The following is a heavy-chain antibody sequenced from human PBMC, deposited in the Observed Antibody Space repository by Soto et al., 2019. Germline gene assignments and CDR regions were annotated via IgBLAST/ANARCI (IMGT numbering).Heavy chain of an antibody. Sequence: EVQLVESGGGLVQWGGSLRLSCAASGFTVTSSYMSWVRQAPGKGLEWVSIIYSDGTTYYTDSVKGRFTISRDNSKNTLWLQKNSLRAEDPGVYYCARVQVTPGTTWKVFDYWGQGTLVTVSS. CDR3: ARVQVTPGTTWKVFDY. J-gene: IGHJ4*02. CDR1: GFTVTSSY. V-gene: IGHV3-66*01. CDR2: IYSDGTT. D-gene: IGHD1-1*01.